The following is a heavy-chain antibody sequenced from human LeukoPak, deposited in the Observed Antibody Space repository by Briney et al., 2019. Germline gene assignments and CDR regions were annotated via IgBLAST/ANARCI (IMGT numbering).Heavy chain of an antibody. D-gene: IGHD1-14*01. CDR1: GGSFSGYY. CDR2: INHSGST. V-gene: IGHV4-34*01. CDR3: ARTWKPVPFDY. J-gene: IGHJ4*02. Sequence: SETLSLTCAVYGGSFSGYYWSWIRQPPGKGLEWIGEINHSGSTNYNPSLKSRVTISVDTSKTQFSLKLSSVTAADTAVYYCARTWKPVPFDYWGQGTLVTVSS.